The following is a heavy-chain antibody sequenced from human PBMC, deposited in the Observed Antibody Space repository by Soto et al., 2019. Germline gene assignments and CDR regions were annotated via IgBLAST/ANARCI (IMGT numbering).Heavy chain of an antibody. V-gene: IGHV3-74*03. J-gene: IGHJ5*02. CDR3: ARPQTTVAGPWFDP. CDR1: GFTFSNYW. CDR2: IEGDGSTT. Sequence: HPGGSLRLSCAASGFTFSNYWMHWVRQTPGKGLVWVARIEGDGSTTTYADSVRGRFTISRDNAKNTLYLQMNSLRADDTAVYYCARPQTTVAGPWFDPWGQGTLVTVSS. D-gene: IGHD6-19*01.